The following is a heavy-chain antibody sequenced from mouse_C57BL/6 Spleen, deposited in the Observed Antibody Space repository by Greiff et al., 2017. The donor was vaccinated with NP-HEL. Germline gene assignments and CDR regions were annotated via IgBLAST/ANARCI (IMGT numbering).Heavy chain of an antibody. CDR3: ARFYSNYVPFAY. Sequence: VKLMESGAELVKPGASVKISCKASGYAFSSYWMNWVKQRPGTGLEWIGQIYPGDGDTNYNGKFKGKATLTADKSSSTAYMQLSSLTAEDSAVYFCARFYSNYVPFAYWGQGTLVTVSA. V-gene: IGHV1-80*01. D-gene: IGHD2-5*01. CDR2: IYPGDGDT. CDR1: GYAFSSYW. J-gene: IGHJ3*01.